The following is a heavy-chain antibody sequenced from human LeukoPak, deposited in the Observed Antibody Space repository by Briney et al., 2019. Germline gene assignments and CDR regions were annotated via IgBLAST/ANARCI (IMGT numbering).Heavy chain of an antibody. CDR1: GFTFSSYG. CDR2: IRYDGSNK. D-gene: IGHD3-9*01. Sequence: PGGSLRLSCAASGFTFSSYGMHWVRQAPGKGLEWVAFIRYDGSNKYYADSVKGRFTISGDNSKNTLYLQMNSLRAEDTAVYYCATGGVLRYFDWLFPTVWGQGTLVTVSS. J-gene: IGHJ4*02. V-gene: IGHV3-30*02. CDR3: ATGGVLRYFDWLFPTV.